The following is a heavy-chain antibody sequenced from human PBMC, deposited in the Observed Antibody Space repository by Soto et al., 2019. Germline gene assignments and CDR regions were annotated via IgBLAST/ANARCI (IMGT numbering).Heavy chain of an antibody. CDR3: AKSPCGGGSCYSRDYYYYGMDV. D-gene: IGHD2-15*01. J-gene: IGHJ6*02. Sequence: GGSLRLSCAASGFTFSSYAMSWVRQAPGKGLEWVSAISGSGGSTYYADSVKGRFTISRDNSKNTLYLQMNSLRAEDTAVYYCAKSPCGGGSCYSRDYYYYGMDVWGQGTTVTVSS. CDR2: ISGSGGST. V-gene: IGHV3-23*01. CDR1: GFTFSSYA.